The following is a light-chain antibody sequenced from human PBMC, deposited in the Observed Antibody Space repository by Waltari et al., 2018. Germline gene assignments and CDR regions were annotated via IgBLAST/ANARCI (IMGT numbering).Light chain of an antibody. CDR2: KVS. Sequence: DVVMTQSPLSLPVTLGQPASISCRSSQSLLYSDGYTYLNWFQQRPGQSPRRLIYKVSYRDPGVPDIFSGSGSGTDFTLKISRVEAEDVGVYDCMQGTHWPRMFGQGTKVEIK. CDR3: MQGTHWPRM. CDR1: QSLLYSDGYTY. V-gene: IGKV2-30*01. J-gene: IGKJ1*01.